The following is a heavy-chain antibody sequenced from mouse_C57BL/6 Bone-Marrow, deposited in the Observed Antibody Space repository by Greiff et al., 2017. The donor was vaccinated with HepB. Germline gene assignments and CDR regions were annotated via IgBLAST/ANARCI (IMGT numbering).Heavy chain of an antibody. V-gene: IGHV5-6*01. Sequence: DVHLVESGGDLVKPGGSLKLSCAASGFTFSSYGMSWVRQTPDKRLEWVATISSGGSYTYYPDSVKGRFTISRDNAKNTLYLQMSSLKSEDTAMYYCARHGYPTTVVPYAMDYWGQGTSVTVSS. J-gene: IGHJ4*01. CDR2: ISSGGSYT. CDR1: GFTFSSYG. D-gene: IGHD1-1*01. CDR3: ARHGYPTTVVPYAMDY.